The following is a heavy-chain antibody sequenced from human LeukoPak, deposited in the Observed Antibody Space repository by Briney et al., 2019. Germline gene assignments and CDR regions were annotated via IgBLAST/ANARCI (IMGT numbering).Heavy chain of an antibody. J-gene: IGHJ4*02. CDR2: MFHSGST. CDR3: ARDLRWKLVMGYCFDY. V-gene: IGHV4-38-2*02. Sequence: SETLSLTCSVSNYSISSGYYWGWIRQPPGKGLEWIGSMFHSGSTYYNPSLKSRVTILVDTSKNQFSLKLNSVTAADTAVYYCARDLRWKLVMGYCFDYWGQGALITVSS. D-gene: IGHD2-8*01. CDR1: NYSISSGYY.